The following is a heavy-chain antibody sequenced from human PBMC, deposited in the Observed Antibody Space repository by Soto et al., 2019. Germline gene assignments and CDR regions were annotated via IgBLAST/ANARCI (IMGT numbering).Heavy chain of an antibody. J-gene: IGHJ6*02. D-gene: IGHD6-13*01. V-gene: IGHV3-21*01. Sequence: EVQLVESGGGLVKPGGSLRLSCAASGFTFSSYSMNWVRQAPGKGLEWVSSISSSSSYLYYADSVKGRFTISRDNAKNSLYMQMNSLRAEDTAVYYCAREGADSSSWYYYYYGMDVWGQGTTVTVSS. CDR3: AREGADSSSWYYYYYGMDV. CDR2: ISSSSSYL. CDR1: GFTFSSYS.